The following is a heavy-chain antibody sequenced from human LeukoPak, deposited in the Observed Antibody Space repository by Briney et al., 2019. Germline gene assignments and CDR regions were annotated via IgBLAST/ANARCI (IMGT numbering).Heavy chain of an antibody. D-gene: IGHD3-10*01. CDR1: GFTFSSYA. Sequence: GGSLRLSCAASGFTFSSYAMHWVRQAPGKGLEWVAVISYDGSNKYYADSVEGRFTISRDNSKNSLYLLMNSLRAEDTAVYYCARDSNYYGSGSYYEPWGQGTLVTVSS. V-gene: IGHV3-30-3*01. CDR3: ARDSNYYGSGSYYEP. CDR2: ISYDGSNK. J-gene: IGHJ5*02.